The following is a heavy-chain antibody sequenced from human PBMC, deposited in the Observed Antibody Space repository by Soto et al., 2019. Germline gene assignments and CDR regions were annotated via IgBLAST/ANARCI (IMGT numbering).Heavy chain of an antibody. D-gene: IGHD3-10*01. J-gene: IGHJ4*02. CDR3: AREVQVHTPAFVY. Sequence: QVQLVQSGAEMKKPGSSVKVSCQSSGGTFNTYAMNWVRQAPGQGPEWMGDISPMFGAANYAPKFKGRVXXXXXXXXXXSYMQLSRLTSADTALYFCAREVQVHTPAFVYWGQGTLVTVSS. CDR1: GGTFNTYA. CDR2: ISPMFGAA. V-gene: IGHV1-69*01.